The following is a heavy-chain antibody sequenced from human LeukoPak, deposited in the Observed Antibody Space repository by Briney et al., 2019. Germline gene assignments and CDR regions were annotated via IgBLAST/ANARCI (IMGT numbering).Heavy chain of an antibody. V-gene: IGHV1-46*01. D-gene: IGHD1-26*01. Sequence: ASVKVSCTASGSTFTGYYMHWVRQAPGQGLEWVGIINPSGGSTSYAQKFQGRVTMTRDTSTSTVYMELSSLRSEDTAVYYCARRLGASGTYAWFDPWGQGTLVTVSS. CDR3: ARRLGASGTYAWFDP. CDR1: GSTFTGYY. J-gene: IGHJ5*02. CDR2: INPSGGST.